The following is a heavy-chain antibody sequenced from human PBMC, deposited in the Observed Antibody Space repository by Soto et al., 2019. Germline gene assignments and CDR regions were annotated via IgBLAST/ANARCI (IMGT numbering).Heavy chain of an antibody. CDR3: ARSLHTMKRQKVFDY. D-gene: IGHD3-22*01. CDR2: INHSGST. Sequence: SATLXLTCAVYGGSFSGYYWSWIRQPLGKGLEWIGEINHSGSTNYNPSLKSRVTISVDTSKNQFSLKLSSVTAADTAVYYCARSLHTMKRQKVFDYWGQGTLVTVSS. CDR1: GGSFSGYY. V-gene: IGHV4-34*01. J-gene: IGHJ4*02.